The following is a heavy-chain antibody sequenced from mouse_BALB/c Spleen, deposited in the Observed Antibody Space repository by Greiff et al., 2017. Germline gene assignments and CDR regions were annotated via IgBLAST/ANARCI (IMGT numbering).Heavy chain of an antibody. D-gene: IGHD2-4*01. Sequence: EVQRVESGGGLVKPGGSLKLSCAASGFTFSDYYMYWVRQTPEKRLEWVATISDGGSYTYYPDSVKGRFTISRDNAKNNLYLQMSSLKSEDTAMYYCARDGDDYDGERFAYWGQGTLVTVSA. CDR2: ISDGGSYT. CDR3: ARDGDDYDGERFAY. CDR1: GFTFSDYY. V-gene: IGHV5-4*02. J-gene: IGHJ3*01.